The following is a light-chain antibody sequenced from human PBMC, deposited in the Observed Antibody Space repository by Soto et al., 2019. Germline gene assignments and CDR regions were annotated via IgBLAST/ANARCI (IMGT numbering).Light chain of an antibody. CDR1: ESVNSNF. CDR2: EAS. V-gene: IGKV3-20*01. J-gene: IGKJ2*01. CDR3: HQYHNSPST. Sequence: DIVLTQSPVTPSLSPGERAALSCRASESVNSNFLAWYQQRPGQAPRLLIYEASTRATGIPVRFSGSGSGTDFTLTISRLEPEDFATYYCHQYHNSPSTFGQGTKLEIK.